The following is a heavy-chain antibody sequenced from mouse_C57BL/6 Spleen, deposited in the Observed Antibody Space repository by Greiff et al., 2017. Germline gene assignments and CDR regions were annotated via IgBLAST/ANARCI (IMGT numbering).Heavy chain of an antibody. Sequence: EVQLQQSGPELVKPGDSVKISCKASGYSFTGYFMNWVMQSHGKSLEWIGRINPYNGDTFYNQKFKGKATLTVDKSSSTAHMELRSLTSEDSAVYYCARLNGSSPYAMDYWGQGTSVTVSS. D-gene: IGHD1-1*01. CDR1: GYSFTGYF. CDR3: ARLNGSSPYAMDY. CDR2: INPYNGDT. J-gene: IGHJ4*01. V-gene: IGHV1-20*01.